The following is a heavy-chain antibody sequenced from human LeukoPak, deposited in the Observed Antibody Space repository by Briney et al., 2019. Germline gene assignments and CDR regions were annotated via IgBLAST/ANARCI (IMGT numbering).Heavy chain of an antibody. J-gene: IGHJ5*02. Sequence: PGGSLRLSCAASGFTVSNYTINWVRQPPGKGLEWVSSISRRSTYIYYADSVEGRFTISKDNAKNSLYLQMDSLRAEDTAVYYCARAQVGYNWFDPWGQGTLVTVSS. CDR1: GFTVSNYT. D-gene: IGHD1-26*01. CDR3: ARAQVGYNWFDP. CDR2: ISRRSTYI. V-gene: IGHV3-21*01.